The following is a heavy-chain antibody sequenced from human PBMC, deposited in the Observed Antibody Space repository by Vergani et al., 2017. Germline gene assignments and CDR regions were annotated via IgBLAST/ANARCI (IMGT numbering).Heavy chain of an antibody. CDR2: ISGSGGST. D-gene: IGHD5-12*01. J-gene: IGHJ6*02. CDR1: GFTFSSYA. CDR3: ARSYDYRGGMDV. Sequence: EVQLVESGGGLVQPGGSLRLSCAASGFTFSSYAMSWVRQAPGKGLEWVSAISGSGGSTYYADSVKGRFTISRDNAKNSLYLQMNSLRAEDTAVYYCARSYDYRGGMDVWGQGTTVTVSS. V-gene: IGHV3-23*04.